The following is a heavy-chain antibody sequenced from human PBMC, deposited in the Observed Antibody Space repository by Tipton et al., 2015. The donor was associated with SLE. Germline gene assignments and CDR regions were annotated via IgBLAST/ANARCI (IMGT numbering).Heavy chain of an antibody. CDR2: IYYSGST. J-gene: IGHJ4*02. CDR3: AKWTRGFDY. CDR1: GGSISSSSYY. Sequence: TLSLTCTVSGGSISSSSYYWGWIRQPPGKGLEWIGSIYYSGSTYYNPSLKSRVTISVDTSKNQFSLRLNSVSAADTAVYYCAKWTRGFDYWGQGTLVTVSS. D-gene: IGHD2-8*01. V-gene: IGHV4-39*07.